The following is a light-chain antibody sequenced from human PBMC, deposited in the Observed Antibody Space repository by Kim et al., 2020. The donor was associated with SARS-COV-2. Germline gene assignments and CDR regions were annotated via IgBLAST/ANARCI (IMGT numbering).Light chain of an antibody. Sequence: SLSPGERATLSCRASQSVTTNFAWYQQRPGQAPWLLIHGASNRAAGVPARFSGSGSGTEFTLTISSLQSEDFAVYYCQQYNSWPYTFGQGTKLEI. CDR2: GAS. V-gene: IGKV3-15*01. CDR3: QQYNSWPYT. J-gene: IGKJ2*01. CDR1: QSVTTN.